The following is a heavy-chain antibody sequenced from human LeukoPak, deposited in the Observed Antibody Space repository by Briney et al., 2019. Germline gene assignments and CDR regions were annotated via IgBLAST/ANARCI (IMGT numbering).Heavy chain of an antibody. V-gene: IGHV3-21*01. Sequence: GGSLRLTCAASGFTFSSYSMNWVRQAPGKGLEWVSSISSSSSYIYYADSVKGRLTISRDNAKNSLYLQMNSLRAEDTAVYYCARDKIQEYQLLSPFDYWGQGTLVTVSS. J-gene: IGHJ4*02. CDR1: GFTFSSYS. D-gene: IGHD2-2*01. CDR2: ISSSSSYI. CDR3: ARDKIQEYQLLSPFDY.